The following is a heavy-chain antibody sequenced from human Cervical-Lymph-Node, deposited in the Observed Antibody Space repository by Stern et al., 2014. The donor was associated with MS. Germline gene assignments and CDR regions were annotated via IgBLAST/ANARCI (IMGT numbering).Heavy chain of an antibody. CDR2: IIPIVGLP. CDR1: GGTFSSSYA. Sequence: QVQLVQSGADVKKPRSSVKVSCKASGGTFSSSYAVSWVRQAPGQGLEWMGRIIPIVGLPNYAQKFQTRLTITADKSTSTVYMELTSLTPEDTAVYYCARGIVSNRPAATLHNLFDPWGQGTLVTVSS. V-gene: IGHV1-69*09. D-gene: IGHD2-15*01. CDR3: ARGIVSNRPAATLHNLFDP. J-gene: IGHJ5*02.